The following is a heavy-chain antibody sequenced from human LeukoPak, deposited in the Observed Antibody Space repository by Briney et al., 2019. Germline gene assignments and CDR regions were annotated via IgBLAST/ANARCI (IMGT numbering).Heavy chain of an antibody. CDR2: ISSSSSYI. CDR3: AKDIRYGDYVLGSLDY. V-gene: IGHV3-21*04. D-gene: IGHD4-17*01. J-gene: IGHJ4*02. Sequence: AGGSLRLSCAASGFTFSSYSMNWVRQAPGKGLEWVSSISSSSSYIYYADSVKGRFTISRDNAKNSLYLQMNSLRAEDTALYYCAKDIRYGDYVLGSLDYWGQGTLVTVSS. CDR1: GFTFSSYS.